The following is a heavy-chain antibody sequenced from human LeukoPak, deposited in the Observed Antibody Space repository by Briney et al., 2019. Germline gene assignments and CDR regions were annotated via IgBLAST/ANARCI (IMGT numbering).Heavy chain of an antibody. Sequence: GGSLRLSCSASGFTFTDYYMSWIRQAPGKGLEWVSYITNSGTTIYYADSVKGRFTISRDNAKNSLYLQMNSLRAEDTAVYYCARDRLYYYDSSGYYGGFDYWGQGTLVTVSS. CDR3: ARDRLYYYDSSGYYGGFDY. D-gene: IGHD3-22*01. CDR2: ITNSGTTI. CDR1: GFTFTDYY. J-gene: IGHJ4*02. V-gene: IGHV3-11*04.